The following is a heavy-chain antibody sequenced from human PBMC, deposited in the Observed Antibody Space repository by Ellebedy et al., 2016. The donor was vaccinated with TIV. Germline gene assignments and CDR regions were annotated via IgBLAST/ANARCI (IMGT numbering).Heavy chain of an antibody. CDR1: GFTFSGSG. Sequence: GESLKISCAASGFTFSGSGMHWVRQAPGKGLEWVAVISYDGNNKYYADSVKGRFTISRDNSKNTLYLQMNSLRAEDTAMYYCAKSLSGAGMDVWGQGTTVTVSS. D-gene: IGHD3-10*01. CDR3: AKSLSGAGMDV. V-gene: IGHV3-30*18. CDR2: ISYDGNNK. J-gene: IGHJ6*02.